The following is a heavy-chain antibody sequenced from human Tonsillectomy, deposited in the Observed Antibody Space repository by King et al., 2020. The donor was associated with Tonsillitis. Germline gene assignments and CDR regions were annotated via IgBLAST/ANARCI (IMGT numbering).Heavy chain of an antibody. D-gene: IGHD2-15*01. CDR3: ASDKVASYGMDV. V-gene: IGHV3-21*01. CDR2: ISSSSSYI. J-gene: IGHJ6*02. Sequence: VQLVESGGGLVKPGGSLRLSCAASGFTFSSYSMNWVRQAPGKGLEWVSSISSSSSYIYYADSVRGRFTISRDNAKNSLYLQMNSLRAEDTAVYYRASDKVASYGMDVWGQGTTVTVSS. CDR1: GFTFSSYS.